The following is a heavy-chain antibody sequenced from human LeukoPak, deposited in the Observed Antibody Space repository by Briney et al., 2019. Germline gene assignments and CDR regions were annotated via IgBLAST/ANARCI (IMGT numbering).Heavy chain of an antibody. Sequence: GGSLRLSCAASGFTFSSYSMNWVRQAPGKGLEWVGNINQDASEINYVDSVRGRFTISRDNAKNSLHLQMNSLRAEDTAVYYCATDRDNSDWQKRFDSWGQGTLVTVSS. CDR2: INQDASEI. D-gene: IGHD2-21*02. J-gene: IGHJ4*02. CDR1: GFTFSSYS. CDR3: ATDRDNSDWQKRFDS. V-gene: IGHV3-7*01.